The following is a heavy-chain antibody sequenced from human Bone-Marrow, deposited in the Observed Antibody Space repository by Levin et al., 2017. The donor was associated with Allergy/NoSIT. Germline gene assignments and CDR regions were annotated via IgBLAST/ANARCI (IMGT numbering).Heavy chain of an antibody. Sequence: GGSLRLSCKGSGYSFTSYWIGWVRQMPGKGLEWMGIIYPGDSDTRYSPSFQGQVTISADKSISTAYLQWSSLKASDTAMYYCARQPYSSSSGRRFDYWGQGTLVTVSS. V-gene: IGHV5-51*01. CDR3: ARQPYSSSSGRRFDY. CDR2: IYPGDSDT. CDR1: GYSFTSYW. J-gene: IGHJ4*02. D-gene: IGHD6-6*01.